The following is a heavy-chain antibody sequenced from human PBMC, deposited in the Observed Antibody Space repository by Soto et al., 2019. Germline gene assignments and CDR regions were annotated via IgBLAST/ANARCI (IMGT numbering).Heavy chain of an antibody. CDR1: GFSLSTSGVG. D-gene: IGHD2-2*02. J-gene: IGHJ5*02. Sequence: QITLKESGPTLVKPTQTLTLTCTFSGFSLSTSGVGVGWIRQPPGKALEWLALIYWDDDKRYSPSLNSRLTITKDTSKHPVVLTMTNMDPVDTATYYCALSYRPEGQVNWFDPWGQGTLITVSS. CDR3: ALSYRPEGQVNWFDP. V-gene: IGHV2-5*02. CDR2: IYWDDDK.